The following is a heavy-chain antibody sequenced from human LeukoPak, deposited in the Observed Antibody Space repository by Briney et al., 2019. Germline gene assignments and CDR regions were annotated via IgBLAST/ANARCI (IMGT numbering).Heavy chain of an antibody. J-gene: IGHJ5*02. CDR2: IYYSGST. CDR3: ARQREICSGGTCYPDWFDP. D-gene: IGHD2-15*01. Sequence: PSETLSLTCTVSGGSISSSSYYWGWIRQPPGKGLEWIGSIYYSGSTYYNPSLKSRVTISVYTSKIQFSLKLSSVTAADTAVYHCARQREICSGGTCYPDWFDPWGQGTLVTVSS. V-gene: IGHV4-39*01. CDR1: GGSISSSSYY.